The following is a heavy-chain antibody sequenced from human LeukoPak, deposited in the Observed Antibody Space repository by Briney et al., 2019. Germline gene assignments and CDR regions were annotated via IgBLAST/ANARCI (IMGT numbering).Heavy chain of an antibody. D-gene: IGHD3-10*01. CDR3: AKDSDYYGSGSRFDY. CDR2: ISYDGSNK. CDR1: GFTFSSYG. Sequence: GGSLRLSCAASGFTFSSYGMHWVRQAPGKGLEGVAVISYDGSNKYYADSVKGRFTISRDNSKNTLYLQMNSLRAEDTAVYYCAKDSDYYGSGSRFDYWGQGTLVTVSS. J-gene: IGHJ4*02. V-gene: IGHV3-30*18.